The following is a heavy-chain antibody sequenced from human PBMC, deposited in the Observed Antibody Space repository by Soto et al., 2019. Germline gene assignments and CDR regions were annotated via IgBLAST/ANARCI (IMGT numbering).Heavy chain of an antibody. CDR3: AATSLPYYDVLTGYYHFGMDV. CDR2: IVVGSGNT. CDR1: GFTFTRSA. J-gene: IGHJ6*02. Sequence: SVKVSCKASGFTFTRSAMQWVRQARGKSLEWIGWIVVGSGNTNSAQKFQEGVTIARDMSTNTAYMEMSSLRADDTAVYYCAATSLPYYDVLTGYYHFGMDVWGQGTTVTVSS. V-gene: IGHV1-58*02. D-gene: IGHD3-9*01.